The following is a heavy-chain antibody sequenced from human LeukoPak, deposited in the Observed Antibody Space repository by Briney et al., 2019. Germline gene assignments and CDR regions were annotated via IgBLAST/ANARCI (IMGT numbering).Heavy chain of an antibody. J-gene: IGHJ5*02. CDR2: IIPFLGEV. CDR3: SPCGHAYDWFGP. D-gene: IGHD5-12*01. V-gene: IGHV1-69*04. CDR1: GATLNIGHA. Sequence: SVKVSCKAFGATLNIGHAFTWARQAPGQGLQWMGRIIPFLGEVNYAQNFQGRVSFTADKSTATMYMEMKSLRLDDTAIYYCSPCGHAYDWFGPWGQGTLVTVSS.